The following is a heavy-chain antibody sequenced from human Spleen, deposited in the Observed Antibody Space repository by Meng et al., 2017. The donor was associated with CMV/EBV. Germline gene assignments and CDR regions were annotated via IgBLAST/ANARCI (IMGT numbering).Heavy chain of an antibody. V-gene: IGHV3-30*02. CDR3: ATQRLIYGISYGFYFDC. D-gene: IGHD5-18*01. CDR1: GFTFSNYG. J-gene: IGHJ4*02. Sequence: GGSLRLSCAATGFTFSNYGMHWVRQAPGKGLEWVAFIRYDRGNKFYTDSVKGRFTVSRDNPKNTVFLQMNSLRAEDTAVYYCATQRLIYGISYGFYFDCWGQGTLVTVSS. CDR2: IRYDRGNK.